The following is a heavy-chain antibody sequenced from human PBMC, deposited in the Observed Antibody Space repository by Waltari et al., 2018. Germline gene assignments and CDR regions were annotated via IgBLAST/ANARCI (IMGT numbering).Heavy chain of an antibody. Sequence: QVQLVQSGAEVKKPGSSVKVSCKASGGTFSSYAISWVRQAPGQGLEWMGRIIPIFGTANYAQKFQGRVTITADKSTSTAYMELSSLRSEDTAVYYCAREGGIAAAGTPDFDYWGQGTLVTVSS. V-gene: IGHV1-69*08. CDR3: AREGGIAAAGTPDFDY. CDR2: IIPIFGTA. D-gene: IGHD6-13*01. CDR1: GGTFSSYA. J-gene: IGHJ4*02.